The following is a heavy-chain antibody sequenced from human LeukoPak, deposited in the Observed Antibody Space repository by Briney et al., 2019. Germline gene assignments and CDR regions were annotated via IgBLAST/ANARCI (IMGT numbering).Heavy chain of an antibody. Sequence: GGSLRLSCVGSGLTFRNYFMYWVRQGPGKGLVWISRINRDGSNTDYADSVKGRFTISRDNAKNSLYLQMNSLRAEDTAVYYCARDRYSSSWYYFDYWGQGTLVTVSS. CDR1: GLTFRNYF. CDR2: INRDGSNT. V-gene: IGHV3-74*01. D-gene: IGHD6-13*01. CDR3: ARDRYSSSWYYFDY. J-gene: IGHJ4*02.